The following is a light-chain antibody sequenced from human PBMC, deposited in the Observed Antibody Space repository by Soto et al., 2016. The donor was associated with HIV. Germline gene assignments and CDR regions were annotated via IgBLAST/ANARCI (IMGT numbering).Light chain of an antibody. CDR1: KLRNKY. CDR2: QDR. Sequence: SYELTQPPSVSVSPGQTASITCSGDKLRNKYVSWYQQKPGQSPVLVIYQDRKRPSGIPERFSGSNSGNTATLTIGGTQAMDEADYYCQAWDSSTSFGGGAKLTVL. V-gene: IGLV3-1*01. J-gene: IGLJ2*01. CDR3: QAWDSSTS.